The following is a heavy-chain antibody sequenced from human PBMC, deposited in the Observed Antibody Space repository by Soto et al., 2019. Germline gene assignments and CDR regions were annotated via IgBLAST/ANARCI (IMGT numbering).Heavy chain of an antibody. CDR2: ISYDGSNK. J-gene: IGHJ4*02. CDR1: GFTFNNYA. CDR3: AISPYSRTFFVGD. D-gene: IGHD1-26*01. Sequence: QVHLVESGGGVVQPGRSLRLSCAASGFTFNNYAMHWVRQAPGKGLEWVAVISYDGSNKYYADSVKGRFTISRDNSKNTLVLQMNSLTAHDTAVYYCAISPYSRTFFVGDWGQGTLVTVSS. V-gene: IGHV3-30*03.